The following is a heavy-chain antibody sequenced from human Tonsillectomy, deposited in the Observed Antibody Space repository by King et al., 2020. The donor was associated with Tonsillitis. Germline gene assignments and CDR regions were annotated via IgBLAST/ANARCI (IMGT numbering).Heavy chain of an antibody. D-gene: IGHD5-18*01. J-gene: IGHJ4*02. CDR3: AKMWIHLWTFDY. CDR1: GGSVSSGSYY. CDR2: IYYSGST. V-gene: IGHV4-61*01. Sequence: LQLQEWGPGLVKPSETLSLTCTVSGGSVSSGSYYWSWIRQPPGKGLEWIGYIYYSGSTKYNPSLKSRVTISIDTSKNQLSLKLTSVTAADTAVYYCAKMWIHLWTFDYWGQGTLVTVSS.